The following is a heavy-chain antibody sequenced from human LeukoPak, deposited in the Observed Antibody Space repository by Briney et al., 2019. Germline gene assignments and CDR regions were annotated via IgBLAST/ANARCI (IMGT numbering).Heavy chain of an antibody. CDR2: IYYSGST. CDR1: GGSISSYY. CDR3: ARSRPVSYRVFYYGSGDFDY. V-gene: IGHV4-59*01. Sequence: PSETLSLTCTVSGGSISSYYWSWIRQPPGKGLEWVGYIYYSGSTNYNPSLKSRVTISVDTSKNQFSLKLSSVTTADTAVYYCARSRPVSYRVFYYGSGDFDYWGQGTLVTVSS. D-gene: IGHD3-10*01. J-gene: IGHJ4*02.